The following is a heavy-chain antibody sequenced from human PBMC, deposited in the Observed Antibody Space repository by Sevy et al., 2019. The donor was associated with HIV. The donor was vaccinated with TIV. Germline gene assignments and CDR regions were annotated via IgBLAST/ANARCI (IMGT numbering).Heavy chain of an antibody. CDR2: VYYTGGT. CDR3: AGRNDFNI. V-gene: IGHV4-59*08. J-gene: IGHJ3*02. CDR1: GGSINSDH. Sequence: SETLSLTCTVSGGSINSDHWNWIRQPPGKGLEWVGYVYYTGGTNYNPALKNRVTISVDNTKNQSSLKLTSVTAADTAVYYCAGRNDFNIWGKGTMVTVSS.